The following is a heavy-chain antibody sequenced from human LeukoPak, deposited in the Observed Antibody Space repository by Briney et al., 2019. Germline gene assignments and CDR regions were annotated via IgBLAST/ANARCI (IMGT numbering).Heavy chain of an antibody. V-gene: IGHV4-59*01. CDR2: VSYSGST. CDR1: GGSINSYY. J-gene: IGHJ4*02. D-gene: IGHD4-23*01. Sequence: SETLSLTCTVSGGSINSYYWSWVRQPPGKGLEWIGYVSYSGSTDYNPSLKSRVIISIDTSKKQFSLRLSSVIAADTAVYYCARDVFYGGNSFDYWGQGTLVTVSS. CDR3: ARDVFYGGNSFDY.